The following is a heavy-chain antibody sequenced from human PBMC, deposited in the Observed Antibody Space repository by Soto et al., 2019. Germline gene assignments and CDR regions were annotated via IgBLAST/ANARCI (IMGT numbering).Heavy chain of an antibody. CDR1: GGTFSSYA. CDR2: IIPIFGTA. CDR3: ARLPNSGYDVDY. V-gene: IGHV1-69*13. Sequence: GASVKVSCKASGGTFSSYAISWVRQAPGQGLEWMGGIIPIFGTANYAQKFQGRVTITADESTSTAYMELSSLRSEDTAVYYCARLPNSGYDVDYWGQGTLVTVSS. J-gene: IGHJ4*02. D-gene: IGHD5-12*01.